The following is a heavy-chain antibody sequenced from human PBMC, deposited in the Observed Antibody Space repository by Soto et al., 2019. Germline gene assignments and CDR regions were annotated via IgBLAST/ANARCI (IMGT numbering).Heavy chain of an antibody. D-gene: IGHD3-16*01. V-gene: IGHV4-30-2*01. J-gene: IGHJ4*02. CDR2: IYHSGST. Sequence: SDTLSLTCAVSGGSISIGGYSWSWIRQPPGKCLEWIGYIYHSGSTYYNPSLKSRVTISVDRSKNQCALKLSSVTAADTAVYYWAGGFTGAGIRFDYWGQGTLVTVSS. CDR1: GGSISIGGYS. CDR3: AGGFTGAGIRFDY.